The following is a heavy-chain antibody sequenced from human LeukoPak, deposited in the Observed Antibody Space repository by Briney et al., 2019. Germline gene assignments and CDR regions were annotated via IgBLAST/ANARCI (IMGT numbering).Heavy chain of an antibody. V-gene: IGHV4-59*01. Sequence: SETLSLTCTVSGGSISSYYWSWIRQPPGKGLEWIGYIYYSGSTNYNPSLKSRVTISVDTSKNQFSLKLSSVTAADTAVYYCARGRSGSYYNFDYWGQGTLVTVPS. D-gene: IGHD3-10*01. CDR3: ARGRSGSYYNFDY. CDR1: GGSISSYY. CDR2: IYYSGST. J-gene: IGHJ4*02.